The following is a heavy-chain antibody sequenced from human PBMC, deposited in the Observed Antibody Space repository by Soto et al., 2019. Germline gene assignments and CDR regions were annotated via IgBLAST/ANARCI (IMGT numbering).Heavy chain of an antibody. CDR1: GGSISSGGYY. D-gene: IGHD1-1*01. CDR3: ASHAPGTGTTNAFDI. Sequence: PSETLSLTCTVSGGSISSGGYYWSWIRQHPGKGLEWIGCIYYSGSTYYNPSLKSRVTISVDTSKNQFSLKLSSVTAADTAVFYCASHAPGTGTTNAFDIWGQGTMVTVSS. CDR2: IYYSGST. J-gene: IGHJ3*02. V-gene: IGHV4-31*03.